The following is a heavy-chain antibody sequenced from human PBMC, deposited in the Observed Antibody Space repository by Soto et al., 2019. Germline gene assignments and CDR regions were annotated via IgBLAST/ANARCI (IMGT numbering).Heavy chain of an antibody. Sequence: ASVKVSCKASGYTFTSYYMHWVQQAPGQGLEWMGIINPSGGSTSYAQKFQGRVTMTRDTSTSTVYMELSSLRSEGTAVYYCARDPFVGGFDSNYGYYYYGMDVWGQGTTVTVSS. D-gene: IGHD4-4*01. CDR1: GYTFTSYY. J-gene: IGHJ6*02. CDR2: INPSGGST. V-gene: IGHV1-46*01. CDR3: ARDPFVGGFDSNYGYYYYGMDV.